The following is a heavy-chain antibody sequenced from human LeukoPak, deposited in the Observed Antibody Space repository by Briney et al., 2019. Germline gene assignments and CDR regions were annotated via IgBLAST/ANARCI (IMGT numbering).Heavy chain of an antibody. J-gene: IGHJ5*02. CDR1: GGSISSGGYY. CDR3: ARGSIAAAGNWFDP. D-gene: IGHD6-13*01. V-gene: IGHV4-31*03. Sequence: SETLSLTCTVSGGSISSGGYYWSWIRQHPGKGLEWIGYIYYSGSTYYNPSLKSRVTISVDTSKNQFSLKLSSETAADTAVYYCARGSIAAAGNWFDPWGQGTLVTVSS. CDR2: IYYSGST.